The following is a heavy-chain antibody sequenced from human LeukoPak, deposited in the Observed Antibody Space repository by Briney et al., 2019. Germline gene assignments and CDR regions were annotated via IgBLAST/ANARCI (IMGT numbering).Heavy chain of an antibody. CDR3: ARESVTSGWYLY. CDR1: GFTFSSYA. D-gene: IGHD6-19*01. V-gene: IGHV3-23*01. CDR2: ITGSGGNT. J-gene: IGHJ4*02. Sequence: GGSLRLSCATSGFTFSSYAMSWVRQAPGKGLEWVSAITGSGGNTYYADSVKGRFTISRDNSKNTLYLQMSSLRVEDTALYYCARESVTSGWYLYWGQGTLVTVSS.